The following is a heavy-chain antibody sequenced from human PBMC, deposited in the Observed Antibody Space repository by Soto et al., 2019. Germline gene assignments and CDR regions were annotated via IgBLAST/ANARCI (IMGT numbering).Heavy chain of an antibody. CDR3: ARVLRAVDNWVDP. D-gene: IGHD6-19*01. J-gene: IGHJ5*02. V-gene: IGHV4-59*01. Sequence: PETLSLTCPLSGRSLSSYYWSWLRQPPGKGLEWIEYIYYSGSTNYNPSIKSRVTISVDTSKNQFSLKLSSVTSADLAVYYCARVLRAVDNWVDPWGQGTLVTVSS. CDR2: IYYSGST. CDR1: GRSLSSYY.